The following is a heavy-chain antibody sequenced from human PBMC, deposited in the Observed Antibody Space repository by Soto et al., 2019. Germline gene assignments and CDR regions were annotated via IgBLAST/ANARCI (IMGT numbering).Heavy chain of an antibody. CDR1: GGSISSYY. J-gene: IGHJ5*02. Sequence: SETLSLTCTVSGGSISSYYWSWIRQPPGKGLEWIGYIYYSGSTNYNPSLKSRVTISVDTSKNQFSLKLSSVTAADTAVYYCARLFSSGWYWFDPWGQGTLGTVSS. V-gene: IGHV4-59*01. CDR2: IYYSGST. CDR3: ARLFSSGWYWFDP. D-gene: IGHD6-19*01.